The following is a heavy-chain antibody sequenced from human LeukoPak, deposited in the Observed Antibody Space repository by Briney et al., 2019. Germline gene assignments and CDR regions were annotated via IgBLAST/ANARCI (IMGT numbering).Heavy chain of an antibody. J-gene: IGHJ3*02. Sequence: GASVKVSCKASGYTFTSYDINWVRQATGQGLEWMGWMNPNSGNTGYAQKFQGRVTITRNTSISTAYMELSSLRSEDTAVYYCARSDFWSGYYTGIWVRAFDIWGQGTMVTVSS. CDR2: MNPNSGNT. CDR3: ARSDFWSGYYTGIWVRAFDI. D-gene: IGHD3-3*01. V-gene: IGHV1-8*03. CDR1: GYTFTSYD.